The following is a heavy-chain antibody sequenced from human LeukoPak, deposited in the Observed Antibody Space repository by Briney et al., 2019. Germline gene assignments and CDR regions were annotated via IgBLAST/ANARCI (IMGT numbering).Heavy chain of an antibody. D-gene: IGHD6-19*01. CDR3: AKHSESSGWYGAFDI. CDR1: GYTFSSYA. Sequence: GGSLRLSCAASGYTFSSYAMSWVRQAPGKGLEWVSAISGSGGSTYYADSVKGRFTISRDNSKNTLYLQMNSLRAEDTAVYYCAKHSESSGWYGAFDIWGQGTMVTVSS. CDR2: ISGSGGST. J-gene: IGHJ3*02. V-gene: IGHV3-23*01.